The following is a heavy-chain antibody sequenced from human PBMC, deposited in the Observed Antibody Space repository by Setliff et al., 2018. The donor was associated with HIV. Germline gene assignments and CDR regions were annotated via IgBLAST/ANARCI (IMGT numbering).Heavy chain of an antibody. CDR1: GGSISISNDY. CDR3: ARVIGSPAGPPYYYYYYMDV. CDR2: IYYSGNT. D-gene: IGHD2-2*01. V-gene: IGHV4-39*07. J-gene: IGHJ6*03. Sequence: KTSETLSLTCTVSGGSISISNDYWGWIRQPPGKGLEWIGNIYYSGNTYYNPSLRSRVTISVDTSKNQFSLKLSSVTAADTAVYYCARVIGSPAGPPYYYYYYMDVWGKGTTVTVSS.